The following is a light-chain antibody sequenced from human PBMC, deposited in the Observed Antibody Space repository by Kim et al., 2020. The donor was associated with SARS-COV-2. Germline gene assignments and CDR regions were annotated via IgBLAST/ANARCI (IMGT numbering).Light chain of an antibody. V-gene: IGKV1-5*03. CDR1: QSLSNW. CDR2: KVS. J-gene: IGKJ1*01. Sequence: ASVGDRVTITCRASQSLSNWLAWFQQKPGKAPKVLISKVSTLESGVPSRFSGSGSGTEFTLTINSLQPEDFVTYYCQQYKYFPWSFGQGTKVDIK. CDR3: QQYKYFPWS.